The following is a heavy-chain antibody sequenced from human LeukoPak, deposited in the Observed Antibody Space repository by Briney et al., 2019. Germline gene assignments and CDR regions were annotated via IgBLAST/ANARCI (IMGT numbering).Heavy chain of an antibody. Sequence: GGSLRLSCAASGFTFSDYYMSWIRQAPGKGLEWVSYISSSGSTIYYADSVKGRFTISRDNAKNSLYLQMNSLRAEGTAVYYCAPVGFWSGYYVPPYDYWGQGTLVTVSS. CDR1: GFTFSDYY. CDR3: APVGFWSGYYVPPYDY. J-gene: IGHJ4*02. CDR2: ISSSGSTI. V-gene: IGHV3-11*04. D-gene: IGHD3-3*01.